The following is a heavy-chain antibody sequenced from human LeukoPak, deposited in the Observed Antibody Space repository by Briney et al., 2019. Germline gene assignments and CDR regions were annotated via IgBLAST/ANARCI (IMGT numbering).Heavy chain of an antibody. CDR1: GFTFSSYG. CDR2: IWYDGSNK. V-gene: IGHV3-33*06. D-gene: IGHD1-7*01. Sequence: GGSLRLSCAASGFTFSSYGMHWVRQAPGKGLEWVAVIWYDGSNKYYADSVKGRFTISRDNSRNTLYLQMNSLRAEDTAVYYCAKDYWTGTTAAFDIWGQGTMVTVSS. J-gene: IGHJ3*02. CDR3: AKDYWTGTTAAFDI.